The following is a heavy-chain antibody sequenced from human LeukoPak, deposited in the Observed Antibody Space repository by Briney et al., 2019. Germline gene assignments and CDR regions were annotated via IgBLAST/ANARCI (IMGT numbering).Heavy chain of an antibody. D-gene: IGHD5/OR15-5a*01. CDR2: MNPNSGNT. V-gene: IGHV1-8*01. CDR3: ARGVYDYYYYYMDV. Sequence: GASVKVSCKASGYTFTSYDINWVRQATGQGLEWMGWMNPNSGNTGYAQKFQGRVTMTRNTSISTAYMELSSLRSEDTAVYYCARGVYDYYYYYMDVWGKGTTVTISS. J-gene: IGHJ6*03. CDR1: GYTFTSYD.